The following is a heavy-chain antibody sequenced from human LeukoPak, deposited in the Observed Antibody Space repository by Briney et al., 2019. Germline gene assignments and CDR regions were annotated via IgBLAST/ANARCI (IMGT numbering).Heavy chain of an antibody. D-gene: IGHD3-10*01. CDR1: GVTFDDHA. CDR2: LTSDSVGV. V-gene: IGHV3-9*01. CDR3: ARAGFYPGSGNQYYFDS. Sequence: PGGALRLSCAGSGVTFDDHAMHWVRQAPGEGREWGAGLTSDSVGVGYGASVRGRFTISRDNPKNSLFLEMNSMRPEDTALYYCARAGFYPGSGNQYYFDSWGQGTLVTVSS. J-gene: IGHJ4*02.